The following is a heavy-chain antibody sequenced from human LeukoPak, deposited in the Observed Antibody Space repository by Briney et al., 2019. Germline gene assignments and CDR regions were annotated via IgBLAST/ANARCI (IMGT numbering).Heavy chain of an antibody. CDR2: IYYSGST. D-gene: IGHD2-15*01. V-gene: IGHV4-59*12. CDR3: AREGLRTLDY. Sequence: SETLSLTCTVSGGSISSYYWSWIRQPPGKGLEWIGYIYYSGSTNYNPSLKSRVTISVDTSKNQFSLKLSSVTAADTAVYYCAREGLRTLDYWGQGTLVTVSS. CDR1: GGSISSYY. J-gene: IGHJ4*02.